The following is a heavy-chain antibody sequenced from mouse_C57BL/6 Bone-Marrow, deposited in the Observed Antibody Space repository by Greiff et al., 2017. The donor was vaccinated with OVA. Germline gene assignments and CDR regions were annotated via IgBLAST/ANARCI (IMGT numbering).Heavy chain of an antibody. D-gene: IGHD1-1*02. V-gene: IGHV2-2*01. CDR1: GFSLTSYG. J-gene: IGHJ3*01. CDR2: IWSGGST. CDR3: ASYGPFAY. Sequence: VQLQESGPGLVQPSQSLSITCTVSGFSLTSYGVHWVRQSPGKGLEWLGVIWSGGSTAYTAAFISRLSISKDNSKSQVFFKMNSLQADDTAIYYCASYGPFAYWGQGTLVTVSA.